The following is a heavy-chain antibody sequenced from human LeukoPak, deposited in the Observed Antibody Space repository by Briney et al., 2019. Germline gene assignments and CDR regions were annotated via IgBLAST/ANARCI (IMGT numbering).Heavy chain of an antibody. CDR1: GFTFYNYA. Sequence: PGGSLRLSCAASGFTFYNYAMTWVCQPPGKGLEWVSTLPGSADTTYYADSVAGRFTIFRDNSQSTLSLHMSSLRPEDKALYFCAKGRRSSKEFLSLDTFDVWGRGTMVTVSS. CDR2: LPGSADTT. J-gene: IGHJ3*01. D-gene: IGHD3-10*01. CDR3: AKGRRSSKEFLSLDTFDV. V-gene: IGHV3-23*01.